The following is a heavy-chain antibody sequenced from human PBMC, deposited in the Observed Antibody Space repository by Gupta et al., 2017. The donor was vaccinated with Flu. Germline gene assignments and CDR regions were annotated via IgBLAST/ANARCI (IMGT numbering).Heavy chain of an antibody. D-gene: IGHD1-26*01. J-gene: IGHJ5*02. Sequence: VRQAPGKGLVWVSRINSVGSDARYADYVRGRFTMSRDNANNTLYLQMNGLRAEDTAVYYCVREEIGFRGELDTWGRGALVTVSS. V-gene: IGHV3-74*01. CDR2: INSVGSDA. CDR3: VREEIGFRGELDT.